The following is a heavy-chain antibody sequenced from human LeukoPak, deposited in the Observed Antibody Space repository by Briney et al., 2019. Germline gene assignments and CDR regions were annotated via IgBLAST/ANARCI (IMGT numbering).Heavy chain of an antibody. D-gene: IGHD3-22*01. J-gene: IGHJ4*02. V-gene: IGHV1-2*02. CDR3: ARAKPYDNNGYSPELRY. CDR1: GYTFTSYY. CDR2: SDPNSGAT. Sequence: ASVQVSCKASGYTFTSYYIHCLRQAPGQGFEWLGWSDPNSGATKYEHFQGRVTMTWDTSIDTAYMELTRLRSDDTAVYYCARAKPYDNNGYSPELRYWGQGTLVTVSS.